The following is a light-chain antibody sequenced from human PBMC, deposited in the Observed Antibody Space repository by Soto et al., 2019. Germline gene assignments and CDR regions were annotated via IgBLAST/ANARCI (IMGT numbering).Light chain of an antibody. J-gene: IGKJ5*01. CDR3: QQSYSNPIP. CDR2: AAS. CDR1: QIIIIY. Sequence: IHMTHSPSSLSASVVYRVTITFLSIQIIIIYLNFYHQKPGKAANLLIYAASSLQGCVPSRFIGSGSGTDFTLTISSLQPEDFATYYCQQSYSNPIPIGEGTRLEIK. V-gene: IGKV1-39*01.